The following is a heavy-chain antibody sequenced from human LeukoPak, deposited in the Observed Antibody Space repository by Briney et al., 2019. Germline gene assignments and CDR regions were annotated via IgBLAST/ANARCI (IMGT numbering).Heavy chain of an antibody. Sequence: GGSLRLSCAASGFTFSIYSMNWVRQAPGKGLEWVSYISSSSSTIYYADSVKGRFTISRDNAKNSLYLQMNSLRAEDTAVYYCARDQSHYDILTGYWYFDLWGRGTLATVSS. CDR3: ARDQSHYDILTGYWYFDL. CDR2: ISSSSSTI. J-gene: IGHJ2*01. V-gene: IGHV3-48*01. CDR1: GFTFSIYS. D-gene: IGHD3-9*01.